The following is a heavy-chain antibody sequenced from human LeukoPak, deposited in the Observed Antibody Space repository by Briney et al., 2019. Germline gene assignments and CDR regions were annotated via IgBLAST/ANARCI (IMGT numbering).Heavy chain of an antibody. Sequence: GGSLRLSCAASGFTFSSYWMHWVRQVPGKGLVWVSRVKSDGSSTTYADSVKGRFTISRDNAKNTLYLQMNSLRAEDTAVYYRTRDHGMDVWGHGTTVTVSS. V-gene: IGHV3-74*01. CDR1: GFTFSSYW. J-gene: IGHJ6*02. CDR3: TRDHGMDV. CDR2: VKSDGSST.